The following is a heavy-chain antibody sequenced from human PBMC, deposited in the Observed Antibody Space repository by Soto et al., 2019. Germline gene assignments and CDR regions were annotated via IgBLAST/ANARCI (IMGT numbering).Heavy chain of an antibody. CDR1: GFTFSSHA. CDR2: ISHDATNK. Sequence: PGGSLRLSCAASGFTFSSHAMHWVRQAPGKGLEWVTIISHDATNKFYAESVKGRFTISRDNSKNTLFLQMNSLRAEDTAVYYCARDVEGYGEYYFAYWGQGTLVTVSS. V-gene: IGHV3-30-3*01. J-gene: IGHJ4*02. CDR3: ARDVEGYGEYYFAY. D-gene: IGHD5-12*01.